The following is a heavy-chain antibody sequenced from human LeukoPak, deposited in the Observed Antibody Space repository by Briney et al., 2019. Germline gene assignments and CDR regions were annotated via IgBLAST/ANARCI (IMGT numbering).Heavy chain of an antibody. D-gene: IGHD5-24*01. V-gene: IGHV1-18*01. CDR2: ISTNKGHT. CDR3: ARAYKYFDY. CDR1: HYTFTAYG. J-gene: IGHJ4*02. Sequence: GASVKVSCKASHYTFTAYGISWVRQAPGQGLEWMGWISTNKGHTNYAQNFQGRLTMTTETSTSTVHMELRSLRSDDTAVYYCARAYKYFDYWGQGTLVTVSS.